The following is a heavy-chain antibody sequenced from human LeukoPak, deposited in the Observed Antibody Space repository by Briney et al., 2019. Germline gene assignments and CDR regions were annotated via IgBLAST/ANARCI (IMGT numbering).Heavy chain of an antibody. V-gene: IGHV3-30*18. CDR2: ISHDGSNK. Sequence: GGSLRLSCAASGFTFSIYGMHWVRQAPGKGLEWVSVISHDGSNKYYADSVKGRFTISRDNSKNTLYLQMNSLRPEDTAVYYCAKDGQAYCGGDCSSVYFYYYMDVWGKGTTVTVSS. CDR3: AKDGQAYCGGDCSSVYFYYYMDV. CDR1: GFTFSIYG. D-gene: IGHD2-21*02. J-gene: IGHJ6*03.